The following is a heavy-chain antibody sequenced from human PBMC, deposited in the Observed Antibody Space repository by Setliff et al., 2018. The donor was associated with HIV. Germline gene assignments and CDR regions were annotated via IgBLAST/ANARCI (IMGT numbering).Heavy chain of an antibody. CDR2: INPNGGST. CDR1: GYTFTSYY. J-gene: IGHJ5*02. V-gene: IGHV1-46*01. Sequence: ASVKVSCKASGYTFTSYYVHFVRQAPGQGPEWMGIINPNGGSTNYAQKFEGRVAMTADTSTNNVHMYLSCLRSEDTAIYYCARGGPGSSFGYDWFDPWGQGTPVTVSS. CDR3: ARGGPGSSFGYDWFDP. D-gene: IGHD5-18*01.